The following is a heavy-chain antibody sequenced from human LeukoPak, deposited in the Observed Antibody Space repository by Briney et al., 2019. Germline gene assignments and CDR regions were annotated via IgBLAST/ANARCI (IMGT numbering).Heavy chain of an antibody. Sequence: PETLSLTCTVSGGSISSSSYYWGWIRQPPGKGLEWIGYIYYSGSTNYNPSLKSRVTISVDTSKNQFSLKLSSVTAADTAVYYCARYSRIVATGGYYFDYWGQGTLVTVSS. D-gene: IGHD5-12*01. J-gene: IGHJ4*02. CDR3: ARYSRIVATGGYYFDY. CDR1: GGSISSSSYY. V-gene: IGHV4-61*05. CDR2: IYYSGST.